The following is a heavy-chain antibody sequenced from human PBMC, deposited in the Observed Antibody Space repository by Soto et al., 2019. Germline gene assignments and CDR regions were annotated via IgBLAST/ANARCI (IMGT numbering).Heavy chain of an antibody. V-gene: IGHV3-23*01. D-gene: IGHD3-16*01. CDR3: AKDRYARTYVSFDY. J-gene: IGHJ4*02. CDR1: GFTFSSYA. CDR2: FSGSGGDS. Sequence: GGSLRLSCAASGFTFSSYAMSWVRQAPGKGLEWVSSFSGSGGDSFYADSVKGRFTISRDDSKNTVYLQMNSLRVEDTAVHYSAKDRYARTYVSFDYWGQGMLVTVSS.